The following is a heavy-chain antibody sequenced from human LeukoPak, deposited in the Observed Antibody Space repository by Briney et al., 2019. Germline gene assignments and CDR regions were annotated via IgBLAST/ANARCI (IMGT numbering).Heavy chain of an antibody. CDR3: AISPYYYDSSGYSPLIPPTI. D-gene: IGHD3-22*01. J-gene: IGHJ4*02. CDR1: GGSISSSSYY. CDR2: IYYSGST. V-gene: IGHV4-39*01. Sequence: SETLSLTCTVSGGSISSSSYYWGWIRQPPGKGLEWIGSIYYSGSTYYNPSLKSRVTISVDTSKNQFSLKLSSVTAADTAVYYCAISPYYYDSSGYSPLIPPTIWGQGTLVTVSS.